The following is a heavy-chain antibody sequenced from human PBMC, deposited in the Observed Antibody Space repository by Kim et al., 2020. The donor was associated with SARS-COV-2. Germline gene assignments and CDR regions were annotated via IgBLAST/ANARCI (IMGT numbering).Heavy chain of an antibody. CDR2: IYPGDSDT. CDR1: GYSFTSYW. Sequence: GESLKISCKGSGYSFTSYWIGWVRQMPGKGLEWMGIIYPGDSDTRYSPSFQGQVTISADKSISTAYLQWSSLKASDTAMYYCARRGSGWSRWGTFDYWGQGTLVTVSS. J-gene: IGHJ4*02. V-gene: IGHV5-51*01. D-gene: IGHD6-19*01. CDR3: ARRGSGWSRWGTFDY.